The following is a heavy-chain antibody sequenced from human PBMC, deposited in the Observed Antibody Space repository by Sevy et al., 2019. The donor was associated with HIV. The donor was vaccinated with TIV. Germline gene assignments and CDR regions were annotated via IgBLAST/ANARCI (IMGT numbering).Heavy chain of an antibody. J-gene: IGHJ4*02. CDR3: ARRYFDL. CDR2: IRQDGNEI. CDR1: GFTFDMYW. Sequence: GGSLRLSCDASGFTFDMYWMQWVRQAPGKGLEWVANIRQDGNEIYYAASVRGRFTISRDNGKGSLYLQMNNLRVEDTDNYYCARRYFDLWGQGTLVTVSS. V-gene: IGHV3-7*03.